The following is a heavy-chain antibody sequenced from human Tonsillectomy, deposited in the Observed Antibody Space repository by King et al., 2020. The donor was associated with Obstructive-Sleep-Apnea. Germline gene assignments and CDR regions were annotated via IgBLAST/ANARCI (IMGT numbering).Heavy chain of an antibody. Sequence: VQLVESGGGLVQPGRSLRLSCAASGFTFDDYAMHWVRQAPGKGLEWVSGISWNSGSIGYADSVKGRFTISRDNAKNSLYLQMNSLRAEDTALYYCAKDPMPITMVRGVIYDYWGQGTLVTVSS. CDR1: GFTFDDYA. CDR2: ISWNSGSI. CDR3: AKDPMPITMVRGVIYDY. V-gene: IGHV3-9*01. J-gene: IGHJ4*02. D-gene: IGHD3-10*01.